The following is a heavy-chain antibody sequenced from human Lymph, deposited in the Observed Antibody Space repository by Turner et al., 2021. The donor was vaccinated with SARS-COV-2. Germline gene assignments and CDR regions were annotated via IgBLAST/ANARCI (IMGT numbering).Heavy chain of an antibody. J-gene: IGHJ4*02. CDR3: ARDIPTTADYFDY. V-gene: IGHV3-21*01. CDR1: GFTFSTYS. Sequence: LLLVESGCVMAEAWGTLRRSCAASGFTFSTYSLNWVRQAPGKGLEWISSISSSSSYIYYADSVKGRFTISRDDAKNSLYLQMNSLRAEDTAVYYCARDIPTTADYFDYWGQGTLVTVSS. CDR2: ISSSSSYI. D-gene: IGHD4-17*01.